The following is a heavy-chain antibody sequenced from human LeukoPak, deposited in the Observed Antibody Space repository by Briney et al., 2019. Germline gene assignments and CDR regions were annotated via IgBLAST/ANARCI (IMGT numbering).Heavy chain of an antibody. D-gene: IGHD3-3*01. CDR3: ARDSRRPRVRYYDFWSGYFPPGY. CDR1: GYTFTSYY. V-gene: IGHV1-46*01. J-gene: IGHJ4*02. Sequence: ASVKVSCKASGYTFTSYYMHWVRQAPGQGLEWMGIINPSGGSTSYAQKFQGRVTMTRDTSTSTVYMELSSLRSEDTAVYYCARDSRRPRVRYYDFWSGYFPPGYWGQGTLVTVSS. CDR2: INPSGGST.